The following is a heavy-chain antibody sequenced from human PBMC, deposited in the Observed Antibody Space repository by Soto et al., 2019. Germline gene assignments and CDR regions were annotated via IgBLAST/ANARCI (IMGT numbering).Heavy chain of an antibody. CDR3: ARDGYSYGNYYYGMDV. V-gene: IGHV1-69*13. D-gene: IGHD5-18*01. CDR2: IIPIFGTA. Sequence: SVKVSCKASGGTLSSYAISWVRQAPGQGLEWMGGIIPIFGTANYAQKFQGRVTITADESTSTAYMELSSLRSEDTAVYYCARDGYSYGNYYYGMDVWGQGTTVTVSS. J-gene: IGHJ6*02. CDR1: GGTLSSYA.